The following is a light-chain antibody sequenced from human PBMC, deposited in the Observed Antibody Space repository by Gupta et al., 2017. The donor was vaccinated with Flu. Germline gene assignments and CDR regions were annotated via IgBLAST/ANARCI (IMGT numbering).Light chain of an antibody. V-gene: IGKV1-9*01. CDR3: QQFIDYPPYT. J-gene: IGKJ3*01. CDR2: GGS. CDR1: EDIRSY. Sequence: DIQLTQSPSFVSASVGDRVIITCRASEDIRSYLAWYQEKPGIAPRLLIYGGSTLQSGVPSRFGGSGFGTEFTLTISSRQPEDFATYYCQQFIDYPPYTFGPGTKVDFK.